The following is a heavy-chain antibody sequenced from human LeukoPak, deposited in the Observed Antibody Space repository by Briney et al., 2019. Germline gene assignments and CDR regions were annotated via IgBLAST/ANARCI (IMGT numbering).Heavy chain of an antibody. V-gene: IGHV4-39*01. D-gene: IGHD4-23*01. CDR3: ARHAYYGAKDFDY. Sequence: SETLSLTCIVSGDSISSSSYYWGWXXXXXXXGXXXIGSIYNSGSTHYNPXXXSRXTISVDTSKNQFSLKLSSVTAADTAVYYCARHAYYGAKDFDYWGQGTLVTVSS. J-gene: IGHJ4*02. CDR1: GDSISSSSYY. CDR2: IYNSGST.